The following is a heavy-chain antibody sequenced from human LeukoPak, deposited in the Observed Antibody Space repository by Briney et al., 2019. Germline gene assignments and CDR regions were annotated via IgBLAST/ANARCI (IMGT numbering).Heavy chain of an antibody. V-gene: IGHV3-48*01. CDR1: GFTFSSYA. Sequence: EPGGSLRLSCAASGFTFSSYAMSWVRQAPGRGLEWLSYISSGSRTIYDADSVKGRFAISRDNDKNLLYLLMNSLRADDTAVYYCARESITGDRDFDYWGQGTLITVSS. CDR3: ARESITGDRDFDY. CDR2: ISSGSRTI. D-gene: IGHD7-27*01. J-gene: IGHJ4*02.